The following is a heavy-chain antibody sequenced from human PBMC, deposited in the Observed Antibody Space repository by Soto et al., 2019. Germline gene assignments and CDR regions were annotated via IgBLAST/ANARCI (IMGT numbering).Heavy chain of an antibody. Sequence: GGSLRLSCAASGFTVSSNYMSWVRRAPGKGLEWVSVIYSGGSTYYADSVKGRFTISRDNSKNTLYLQMNSLRAEDTAVYYCARDRPSSKSNYYYYGMDVWGQGTTVTVSS. CDR2: IYSGGST. J-gene: IGHJ6*02. CDR3: ARDRPSSKSNYYYYGMDV. CDR1: GFTVSSNY. D-gene: IGHD4-4*01. V-gene: IGHV3-53*01.